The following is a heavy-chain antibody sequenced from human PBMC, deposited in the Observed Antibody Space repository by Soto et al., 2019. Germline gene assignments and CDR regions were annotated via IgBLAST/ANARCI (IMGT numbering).Heavy chain of an antibody. D-gene: IGHD2-2*01. Sequence: QVQLVESGGGVVQPGRSLRLSCAASGFTFSSYGMYWVRQAPGKGLEWVAKISSDGSNQFYGDSVKGRFTISRDVSKNTLYLQMNSLRSEDTAVYYCGKHAGAGYWGQGTLVTVSS. V-gene: IGHV3-30*18. CDR1: GFTFSSYG. CDR3: GKHAGAGY. CDR2: ISSDGSNQ. J-gene: IGHJ4*02.